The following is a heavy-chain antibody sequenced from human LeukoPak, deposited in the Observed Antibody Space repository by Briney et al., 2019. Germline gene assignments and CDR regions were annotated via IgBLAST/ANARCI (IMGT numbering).Heavy chain of an antibody. V-gene: IGHV3-48*01. J-gene: IGHJ4*02. Sequence: GGSLRLSCVASGFTFSSYSMNWVRQAPGKGLEWVSYISSSSSTIYYADSVKGRFTISRDNAKNSLYLQMNSLRAEDTAVYYCASAHCSSTTCYTPTRIDYWGQGTLVTVSS. CDR2: ISSSSSTI. CDR1: GFTFSSYS. CDR3: ASAHCSSTTCYTPTRIDY. D-gene: IGHD2-2*02.